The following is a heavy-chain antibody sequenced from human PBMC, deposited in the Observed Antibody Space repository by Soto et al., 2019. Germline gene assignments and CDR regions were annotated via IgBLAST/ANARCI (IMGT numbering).Heavy chain of an antibody. CDR3: ARGPTLGYCTNGVCYPFDP. CDR1: GGSFSGYY. J-gene: IGHJ5*02. CDR2: INHSGST. V-gene: IGHV4-34*01. Sequence: KTSETLSLTCAVYGGSFSGYYWSWIRQPPGKGLEWIGEINHSGSTNYNPSLKSRVTISVDTSKNQFSLKLSSVTAADTAVYYCARGPTLGYCTNGVCYPFDPWGQGTLVT. D-gene: IGHD2-8*01.